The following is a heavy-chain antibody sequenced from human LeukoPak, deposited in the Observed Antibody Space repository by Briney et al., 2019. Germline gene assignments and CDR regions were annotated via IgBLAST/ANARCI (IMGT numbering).Heavy chain of an antibody. D-gene: IGHD1-7*01. CDR1: EFTFSSFS. J-gene: IGHJ3*02. V-gene: IGHV3-48*02. CDR2: ISSSSYYI. Sequence: GGSLRLSCAASEFTFSSFSMNWVRQAPGKGLEWVSYISSSSYYIYYADSVKGRFTVSRDNAKDSLYLQMNSLRDEDTAVYYCARDQNYAFDMWGQGTMVTVSS. CDR3: ARDQNYAFDM.